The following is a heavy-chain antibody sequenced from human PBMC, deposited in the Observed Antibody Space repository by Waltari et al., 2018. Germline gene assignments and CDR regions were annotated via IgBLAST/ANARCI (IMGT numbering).Heavy chain of an antibody. Sequence: EVQLVESGGGLVQPGGSLSLSWAASGFTVSNNYMKWVRQAPGKGLEWVSLIYSGGNTYYADSVKGRFTISRDNSKNTLYLQMNSLRAEDSAVYYCARDGNGGGVWGRGTTVTVSS. V-gene: IGHV3-66*01. CDR3: ARDGNGGGV. CDR1: GFTVSNNY. CDR2: IYSGGNT. J-gene: IGHJ6*02. D-gene: IGHD3-16*01.